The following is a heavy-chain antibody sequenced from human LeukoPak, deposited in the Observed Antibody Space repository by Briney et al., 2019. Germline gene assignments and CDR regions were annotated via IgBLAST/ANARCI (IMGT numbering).Heavy chain of an antibody. CDR1: GGSFSGYY. D-gene: IGHD3-22*01. J-gene: IGHJ4*02. V-gene: IGHV4-34*01. Sequence: SETLSLTCAVYGGSFSGYYWSWIRQPPGKGLEWIGEINHSGSTNYNPSLKSRVTISVDTSKNQFSLKLSSVTAADTAVYYCARALYDSSGYRQDHYFDYWGQGTLVTVSS. CDR3: ARALYDSSGYRQDHYFDY. CDR2: INHSGST.